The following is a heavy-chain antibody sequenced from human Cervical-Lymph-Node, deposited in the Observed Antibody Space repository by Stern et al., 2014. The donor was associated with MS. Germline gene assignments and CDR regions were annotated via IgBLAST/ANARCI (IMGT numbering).Heavy chain of an antibody. CDR1: GYTFTNYG. CDR2: ISAYNGNT. CDR3: ARVGMYRLLSWFDP. J-gene: IGHJ5*02. V-gene: IGHV1-18*01. D-gene: IGHD2-2*01. Sequence: QVQLVESGAEVKKPGASVKVSCKASGYTFTNYGINWVRQAPGQGLEWMGRISAYNGNTNYAQKLQGRVTMTTDTSTSTAYMELRSLRSDDTAVYYCARVGMYRLLSWFDPWGQGTLVTVSS.